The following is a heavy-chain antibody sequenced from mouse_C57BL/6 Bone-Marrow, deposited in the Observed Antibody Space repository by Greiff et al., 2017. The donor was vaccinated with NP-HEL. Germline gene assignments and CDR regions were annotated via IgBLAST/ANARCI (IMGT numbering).Heavy chain of an antibody. J-gene: IGHJ4*01. D-gene: IGHD4-1*01. V-gene: IGHV1-72*01. Sequence: QVQLQQPGAELVKPGASVKLSCKASGYTFTSYWLHWVKQRPGRGLEWIGRIAPNSGGTTYNEKFKSKATLTVDKPSSTAYMQLSSLTSEDSAVDYCARWGVTGTNAMDYWGQGTSVTVSS. CDR2: IAPNSGGT. CDR1: GYTFTSYW. CDR3: ARWGVTGTNAMDY.